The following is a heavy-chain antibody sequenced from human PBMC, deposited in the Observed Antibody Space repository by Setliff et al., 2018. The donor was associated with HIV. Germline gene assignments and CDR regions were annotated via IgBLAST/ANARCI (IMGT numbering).Heavy chain of an antibody. Sequence: SETLSLTCAVHGASLSDYYWNWIRQSPGKGLEWIGEINHRGGTNYNPTFKNRLAMSVDPSKNQFSLHLGSVTAADTAVYYCAAFPWDCPDLSCHRSFHYWDQGALVTSPQ. CDR1: GASLSDYY. CDR2: INHRGGT. D-gene: IGHD2-8*02. J-gene: IGHJ1*01. CDR3: AAFPWDCPDLSCHRSFHY. V-gene: IGHV4-34*01.